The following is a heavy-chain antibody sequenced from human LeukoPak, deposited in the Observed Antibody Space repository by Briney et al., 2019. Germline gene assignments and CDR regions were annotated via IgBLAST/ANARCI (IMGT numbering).Heavy chain of an antibody. V-gene: IGHV3-49*04. CDR3: TRVMDIVVVPAACFDY. Sequence: GGSLRLSCTASGFTFGDYAMSWVRQAPGKGLEWVGFIRSKAYGGTTEYAASVKGRFTISRDDSESIAYLQMNSLKTEDTAMYYCTRVMDIVVVPAACFDYWGQGTLVTVSS. D-gene: IGHD2-2*03. J-gene: IGHJ4*01. CDR1: GFTFGDYA. CDR2: IRSKAYGGTT.